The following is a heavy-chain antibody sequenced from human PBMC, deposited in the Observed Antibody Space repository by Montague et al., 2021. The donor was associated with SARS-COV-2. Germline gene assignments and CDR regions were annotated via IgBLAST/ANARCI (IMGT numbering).Heavy chain of an antibody. CDR3: ARHPLGPPSPDCYYNCMDV. CDR1: GYRFTNYW. CDR2: IDPSDSYN. V-gene: IGHV5-10-1*01. J-gene: IGHJ6*03. D-gene: IGHD2-21*01. Sequence: QSGAEVKKPGESLRISCKSYGYRFTNYWITWVRQTPEKCLEWMGRIDPSDSYNNYSPSFQGHVTISADKSITTVDLQWNSLRASDTGMYYCARHPLGPPSPDCYYNCMDVWGKGTSVVVSS.